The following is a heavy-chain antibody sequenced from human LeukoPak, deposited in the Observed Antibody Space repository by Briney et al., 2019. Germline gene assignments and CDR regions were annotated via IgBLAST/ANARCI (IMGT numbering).Heavy chain of an antibody. V-gene: IGHV4-38-2*01. Sequence: SETLSLTCAVSGYSISRGYSWGGIGKPQGRGGGGIGIIYNSGSTYYNPSLKSRVTISVDTSKTQFSLNLTSVTAADTAVYYCARVRGYCSSTICYRYYFDYWGQGTLVTVSS. CDR1: GYSISRGYS. D-gene: IGHD2-2*01. CDR3: ARVRGYCSSTICYRYYFDY. CDR2: IYNSGST. J-gene: IGHJ4*02.